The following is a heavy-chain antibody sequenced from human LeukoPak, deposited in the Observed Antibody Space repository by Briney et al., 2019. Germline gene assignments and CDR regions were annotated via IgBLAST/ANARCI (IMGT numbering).Heavy chain of an antibody. D-gene: IGHD2-21*02. Sequence: GGSLRLSCAASGFTFSSYGMHWVRQAPGKGLEWVAFIRYDGSNKYYADSVKGRFTISRDNAKNTLYLQMNSLRAEDTAVYYCARAYCGGDCYSVGWFDPWGQGTLVTVSS. CDR1: GFTFSSYG. CDR2: IRYDGSNK. V-gene: IGHV3-30*02. J-gene: IGHJ5*02. CDR3: ARAYCGGDCYSVGWFDP.